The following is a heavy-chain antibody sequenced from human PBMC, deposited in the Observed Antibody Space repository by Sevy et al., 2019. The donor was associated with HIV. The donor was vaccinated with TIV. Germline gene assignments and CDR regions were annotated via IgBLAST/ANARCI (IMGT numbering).Heavy chain of an antibody. CDR2: ISGSGGST. J-gene: IGHJ4*02. D-gene: IGHD4-17*01. CDR1: GFTFSSYA. V-gene: IGHV3-23*01. Sequence: GRSLRLSCAASGFTFSSYAMSWVRQAPGKGLEWVSAISGSGGSTYYADSVKGRFTISRDNSKNTLYLQMNSLRAEDTAVYYCAKDPGYQGDYVDYYWGQGTLVTVSS. CDR3: AKDPGYQGDYVDYY.